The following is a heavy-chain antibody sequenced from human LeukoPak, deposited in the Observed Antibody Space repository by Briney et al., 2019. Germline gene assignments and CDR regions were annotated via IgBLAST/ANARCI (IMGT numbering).Heavy chain of an antibody. CDR1: GFTFSSYW. Sequence: GGSLRLSCAASGFTFSSYWMNWVRQAPGKGLEWVANIKPDGSEKYYVDSVKGRFTISGDNAKNSLYLQMNSLRAEDTAVYYCARGGIATRPVVGYWGQGTLVTVSS. CDR3: ARGGIATRPVVGY. V-gene: IGHV3-7*04. CDR2: IKPDGSEK. D-gene: IGHD6-6*01. J-gene: IGHJ4*02.